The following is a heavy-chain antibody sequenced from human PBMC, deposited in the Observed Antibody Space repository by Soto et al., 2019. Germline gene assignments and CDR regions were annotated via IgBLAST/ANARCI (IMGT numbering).Heavy chain of an antibody. J-gene: IGHJ4*02. V-gene: IGHV4-59*01. D-gene: IGHD2-21*02. CDR2: IYSSGST. CDR1: GGSISCYY. CDR3: ARWTYRGGDCYFLDY. Sequence: SETLSLTCTVSGGSISCYYWSWIRQPPGKGLDWIGNIYSSGSTNYNPSLQSRVTISVATSKNQFSLYLSSVTAADTAVYYCARWTYRGGDCYFLDYWGQGTLVTVS.